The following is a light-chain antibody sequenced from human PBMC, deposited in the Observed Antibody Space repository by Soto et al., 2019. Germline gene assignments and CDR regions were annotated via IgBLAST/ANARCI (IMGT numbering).Light chain of an antibody. J-gene: IGKJ5*01. Sequence: EIVLTQSPATLSSFPGDRVTLSCRASQYINTRLAWYQHRPGQAPRLLIYQTSLRAAGIPARFSGSGSGTEFTLTISSLQSEDSAVYYCQQYNTWPAEITFGQGTRLEIK. V-gene: IGKV3D-15*01. CDR2: QTS. CDR3: QQYNTWPAEIT. CDR1: QYINTR.